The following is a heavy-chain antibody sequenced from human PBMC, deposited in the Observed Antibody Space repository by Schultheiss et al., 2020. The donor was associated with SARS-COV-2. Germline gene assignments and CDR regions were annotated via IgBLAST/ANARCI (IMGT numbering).Heavy chain of an antibody. V-gene: IGHV3-30*03. J-gene: IGHJ4*02. CDR1: GFTFSSYG. CDR2: ITYDGSNK. D-gene: IGHD1-1*01. Sequence: GGSLRLSCAASGFTFSSYGMHWVRQAPGKGLEWVAVITYDGSNKYYVDSVKGRFTISRDNSKNTLYLQMNSLRAEDTAVYYCARGKVQLFDYWGQGTLVTVSS. CDR3: ARGKVQLFDY.